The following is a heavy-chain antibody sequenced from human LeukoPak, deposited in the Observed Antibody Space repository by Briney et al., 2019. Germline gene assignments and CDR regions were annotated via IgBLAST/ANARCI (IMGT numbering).Heavy chain of an antibody. V-gene: IGHV1-2*02. Sequence: ASVKVSCKASGYTFTSFGITWVRQAPGQGLEWMGWINPNSGGTNYAQKFQGRVTMTRDTSISTAYMELSRLRSDDTAVYYCARGSMVRGVINPIDYWGQGTLVTVSS. CDR1: GYTFTSFG. D-gene: IGHD3-10*01. CDR3: ARGSMVRGVINPIDY. J-gene: IGHJ4*02. CDR2: INPNSGGT.